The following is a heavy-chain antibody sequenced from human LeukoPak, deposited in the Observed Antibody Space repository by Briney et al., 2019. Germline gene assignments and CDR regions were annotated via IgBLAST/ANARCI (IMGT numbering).Heavy chain of an antibody. V-gene: IGHV4-59*01. CDR1: GGSLSSYY. J-gene: IGHJ4*02. Sequence: PSETLSLTCAVSGGSLSSYYWSWIRQPPGKGLEWIGYIYYSGSTNYNPSLKSRITISVDTSKNQASLKLSSVTAADTAVYYCARLRGNYFPDYWGQGTLVTVSS. CDR3: ARLRGNYFPDY. D-gene: IGHD4-11*01. CDR2: IYYSGST.